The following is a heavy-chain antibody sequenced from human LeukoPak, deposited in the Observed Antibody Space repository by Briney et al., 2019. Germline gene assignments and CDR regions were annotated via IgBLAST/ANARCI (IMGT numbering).Heavy chain of an antibody. J-gene: IGHJ6*03. CDR2: IKQDGSEK. CDR3: ARASNKISLTGTTGFENYYYYYYMDV. CDR1: GFTFSSYW. V-gene: IGHV3-7*01. Sequence: PGGSLRLSCAASGFTFSSYWMSWVRQAPGKGLEWVANIKQDGSEKYYVDSVKGRFTISRDNAKNSLYLQMNSLRAEDTAVYYCARASNKISLTGTTGFENYYYYYYMDVWGKGTTVTVSS. D-gene: IGHD1-20*01.